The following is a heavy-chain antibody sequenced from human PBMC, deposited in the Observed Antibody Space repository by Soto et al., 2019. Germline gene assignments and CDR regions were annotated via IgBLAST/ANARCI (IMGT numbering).Heavy chain of an antibody. CDR2: INAGNGNT. V-gene: IGHV1-3*05. J-gene: IGHJ4*02. Sequence: QVQLVQSGAEEKKPGASVKVSCKASGYTFTSYAMHWVRQAPGQRLEWMGWINAGNGNTKYSQKFQGRVTITRDTSGSTAYMELSSLRTEDTAVYYFARSIAPQHLDYRGQGTLVTVSS. CDR1: GYTFTSYA. CDR3: ARSIAPQHLDY. D-gene: IGHD6-6*01.